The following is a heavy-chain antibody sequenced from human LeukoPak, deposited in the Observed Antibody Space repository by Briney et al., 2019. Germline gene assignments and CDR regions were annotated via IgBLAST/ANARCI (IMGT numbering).Heavy chain of an antibody. CDR3: ARGRAVDFDL. CDR1: GGSFSDYY. CDR2: INHSGST. J-gene: IGHJ2*01. D-gene: IGHD6-25*01. Sequence: KPSETLSLTCAVYGGSFSDYYWTWIRQPPGKGLEWIGEINHSGSTNYNPSLKSRVTISVDTSKNQFSLKLSSVTAADTAVYYCARGRAVDFDLWGRGTLVTVSS. V-gene: IGHV4-34*01.